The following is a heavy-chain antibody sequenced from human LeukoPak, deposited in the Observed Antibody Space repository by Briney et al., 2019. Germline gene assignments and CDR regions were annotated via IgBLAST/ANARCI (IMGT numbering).Heavy chain of an antibody. CDR3: ACYDSSNYGGYFDY. J-gene: IGHJ4*02. V-gene: IGHV4-59*01. D-gene: IGHD3-22*01. CDR2: IYYSGST. Sequence: QPSETLSLTCTVSGGSISSYYWSWIRQPPGKGLEWIGYIYYSGSTNYNPSLKSRVTISVDTSKNQFSLKLSSVTAADTAVYYCACYDSSNYGGYFDYWGQGTLVTVSS. CDR1: GGSISSYY.